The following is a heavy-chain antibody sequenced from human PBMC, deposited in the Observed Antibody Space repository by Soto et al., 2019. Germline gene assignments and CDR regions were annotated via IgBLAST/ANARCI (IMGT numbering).Heavy chain of an antibody. Sequence: QVQLVQSGAEVKKPGSSVKVSCKASGGTFSSYAISWVRQAPGQGLEWMGGIIPIFGTANYAQKFQGRVTITADESTSTASMELSSLRSEDTAVYYYARVTEVRYFDWSDGDAFDIWGQGTMVTVSS. CDR1: GGTFSSYA. J-gene: IGHJ3*02. V-gene: IGHV1-69*12. CDR2: IIPIFGTA. CDR3: ARVTEVRYFDWSDGDAFDI. D-gene: IGHD3-9*01.